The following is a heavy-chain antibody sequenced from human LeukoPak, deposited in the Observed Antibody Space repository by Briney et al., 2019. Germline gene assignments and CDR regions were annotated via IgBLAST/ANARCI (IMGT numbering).Heavy chain of an antibody. V-gene: IGHV4-39*07. CDR3: AREGGYSGSGTTFDS. J-gene: IGHJ4*02. D-gene: IGHD3-10*01. CDR2: IYYSGTT. CDR1: GGSISRSGYY. Sequence: SETLSLTCTVSGGSISRSGYYWGCIRQAPGKGLEWIGSIYYSGTTYYNPSLKSRVIISVDTSKNQFFLELNSVTAADTAVYFCAREGGYSGSGTTFDSWGQGTLVTVSS.